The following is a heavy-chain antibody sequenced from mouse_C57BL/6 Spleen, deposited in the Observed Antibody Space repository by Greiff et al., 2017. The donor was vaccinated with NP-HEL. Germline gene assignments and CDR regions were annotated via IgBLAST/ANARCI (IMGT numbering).Heavy chain of an antibody. CDR1: GYTFTSYW. CDR3: ARGYEL. D-gene: IGHD2-3*01. J-gene: IGHJ2*01. CDR2: IDPSDSYT. V-gene: IGHV1-69*01. Sequence: QVQLKQPGAELVMPGASVKLSCKASGYTFTSYWMHWVKQRPGQGLEWIGEIDPSDSYTNYNQKFKGKSTLTVDKSSSTAYMQLSSLTSEDSAVYYCARGYELWGQGTTLTVSS.